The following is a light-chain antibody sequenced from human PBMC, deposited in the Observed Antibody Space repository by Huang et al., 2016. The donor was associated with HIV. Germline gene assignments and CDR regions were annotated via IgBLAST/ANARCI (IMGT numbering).Light chain of an antibody. CDR3: QQYFISPPT. CDR2: WAS. V-gene: IGKV4-1*01. Sequence: DIVMTQSPDSLAVSLGERATINCKSSQSVLCRPSNKTDLAWYQQRPGQSPTLLIYWASTRPSWVPDRFSGSGSGTHFTLTISSLQAEDVAFYYCQQYFISPPTFGQGTKLEI. CDR1: QSVLCRPSNKTD. J-gene: IGKJ2*01.